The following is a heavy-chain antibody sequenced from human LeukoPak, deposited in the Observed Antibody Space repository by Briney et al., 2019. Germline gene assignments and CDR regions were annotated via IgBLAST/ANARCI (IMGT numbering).Heavy chain of an antibody. CDR1: GFTFSTYW. CDR2: ISSDGSRT. V-gene: IGHV3-74*01. J-gene: IGHJ3*02. Sequence: GGSLRLSCAASGFTFSTYWMHRVRQALGNGLVWGSRISSDGSRTSYADSVKGRFTISRDNAKNTLYLQMNSLRAEDMAVYYCAREGGDSDDAFDIWGQGTVVTVSS. CDR3: AREGGDSDDAFDI. D-gene: IGHD2-21*02.